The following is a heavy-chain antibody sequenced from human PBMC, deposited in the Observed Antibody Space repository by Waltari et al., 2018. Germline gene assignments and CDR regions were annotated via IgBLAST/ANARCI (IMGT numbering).Heavy chain of an antibody. Sequence: QLQLQESGPGLVKPSETLSLTCPVSGGSISSSSYYWGWIRQPPGKGLEWIGSIYYSGSTYYNPSLKSRVTISVDTSKNQFSLKLSSVTAADTAVYYCASIYGSSWYLGGFDPWGQGTLVTVSS. CDR2: IYYSGST. J-gene: IGHJ5*02. D-gene: IGHD6-13*01. CDR3: ASIYGSSWYLGGFDP. CDR1: GGSISSSSYY. V-gene: IGHV4-39*01.